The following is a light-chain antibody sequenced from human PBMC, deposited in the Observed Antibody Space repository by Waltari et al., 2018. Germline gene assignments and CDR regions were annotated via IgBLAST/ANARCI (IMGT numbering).Light chain of an antibody. CDR2: HAS. V-gene: IGKV1-5*01. Sequence: DTQMTQSPSTLSASVGEPVTITCRASQSIRSWLAWYQQKPGKAPNLLIFHASSLESGFPSRFSGGGSGVEFTLTISSLQPDDFATYYCQQYDTYPIYTFGQGTKLEIK. CDR1: QSIRSW. CDR3: QQYDTYPIYT. J-gene: IGKJ2*01.